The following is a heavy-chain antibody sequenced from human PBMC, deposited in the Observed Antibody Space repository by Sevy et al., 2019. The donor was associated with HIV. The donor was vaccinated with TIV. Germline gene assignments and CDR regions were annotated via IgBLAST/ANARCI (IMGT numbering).Heavy chain of an antibody. J-gene: IGHJ4*02. D-gene: IGHD6-19*01. CDR3: ARGGSSGWTYFDY. Sequence: GESLKISCKASGYTFSSYYMHWVRQAPGQGLEWMGIINPSGGSTSYAQKFQGRVTMTRDTSTSTVYMELSSLRSEDTAVYYCARGGSSGWTYFDYWGQGTLVTVSS. CDR2: INPSGGST. V-gene: IGHV1-46*01. CDR1: GYTFSSYY.